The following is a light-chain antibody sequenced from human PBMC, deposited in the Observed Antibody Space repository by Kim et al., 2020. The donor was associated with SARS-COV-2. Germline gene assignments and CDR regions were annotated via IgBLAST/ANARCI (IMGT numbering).Light chain of an antibody. CDR1: QGVSSRF. CDR3: QHFGTAPYT. CDR2: GAS. Sequence: LSPGERATLSCRASQGVSSRFLAWYQHRPGQPPRLLMYGASGRATGIPDRFSSSGSGTDFSLTINRLEPEDVAVYYCQHFGTAPYTFGQGTKLEI. V-gene: IGKV3-20*01. J-gene: IGKJ2*01.